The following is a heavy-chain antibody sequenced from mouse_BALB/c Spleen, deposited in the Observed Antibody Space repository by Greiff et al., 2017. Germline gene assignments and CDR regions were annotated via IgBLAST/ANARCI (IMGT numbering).Heavy chain of an antibody. CDR2: IDPENGDT. D-gene: IGHD2-3*01. Sequence: EVKLQESGAELVRSGASVKLSCTASGFNIKDYYMHWVKQRPEQGLEWIGWIDPENGDTEYAPKFQGKATMTADTSSNTAYLQLSSLTSEDTAVYYCNDGYSYAMDYWGQGTSVTVSS. CDR3: NDGYSYAMDY. V-gene: IGHV14-4*02. J-gene: IGHJ4*01. CDR1: GFNIKDYY.